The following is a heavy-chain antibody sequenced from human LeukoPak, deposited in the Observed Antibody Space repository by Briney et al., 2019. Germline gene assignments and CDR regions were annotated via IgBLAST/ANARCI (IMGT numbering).Heavy chain of an antibody. CDR2: INHSGST. D-gene: IGHD3-22*01. CDR3: ARGRAYYDSSGYYYGY. V-gene: IGHV4-34*01. CDR1: GGSFSGYY. Sequence: PSETLSLTCAVHGGSFSGYYWSWIRQPPGKGLEWIGEINHSGSTNYNPSLKSRATISVDTSKNQFSLKLSSVTAADTAVYYCARGRAYYDSSGYYYGYWGQGTLVTVSS. J-gene: IGHJ4*02.